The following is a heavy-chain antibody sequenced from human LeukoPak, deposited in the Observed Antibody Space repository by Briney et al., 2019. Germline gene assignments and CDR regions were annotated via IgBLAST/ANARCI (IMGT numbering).Heavy chain of an antibody. CDR1: GFTFSNYA. D-gene: IGHD6-13*01. V-gene: IGHV3-23*01. Sequence: PGGSLRLSCAASGFTFSNYAMTWVRQAPGKGVEWVSAFSVTDGSAQYAESVEGRFTISRDNSKNTLFLQMNSLGAEDTAVYYCARAKIAAAGTGAFDVWGQGTLVTVSS. J-gene: IGHJ3*01. CDR3: ARAKIAAAGTGAFDV. CDR2: FSVTDGSA.